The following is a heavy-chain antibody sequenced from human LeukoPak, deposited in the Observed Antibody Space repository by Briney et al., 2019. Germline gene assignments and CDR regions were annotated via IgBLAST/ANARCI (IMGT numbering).Heavy chain of an antibody. CDR2: SNYNSCAT. Sequence: GASVKVSCKGSGYTFSVYYMHWVRRAPGQGLEWRGWSNYNSCATNYANALQGRGTMPRDTSITIFYMELSSLRSEDTAEHYCASALRHDDSSGYFAYWGQGTLVTVSS. CDR1: GYTFSVYY. D-gene: IGHD3-22*01. CDR3: ASALRHDDSSGYFAY. V-gene: IGHV1-2*07. J-gene: IGHJ4*02.